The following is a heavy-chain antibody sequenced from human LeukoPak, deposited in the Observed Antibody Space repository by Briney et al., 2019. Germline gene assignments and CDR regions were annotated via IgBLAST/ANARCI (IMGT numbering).Heavy chain of an antibody. CDR1: GYTFTSYY. V-gene: IGHV1-46*03. J-gene: IGHJ4*02. D-gene: IGHD1-26*01. CDR3: ARGSGAQGRRWDY. CDR2: INPSGGST. Sequence: RASVKVSCKASGYTFTSYYMHWVRQAPGQGLEWMGVINPSGGSTSYAQKFQGRVTMTRDTSASTVYMELSSLRSEDTPVYYCARGSGAQGRRWDYWGQGTLVPVSS.